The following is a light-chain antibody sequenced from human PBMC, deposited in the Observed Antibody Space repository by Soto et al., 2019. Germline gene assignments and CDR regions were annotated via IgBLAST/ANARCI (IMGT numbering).Light chain of an antibody. CDR3: HQYGSSPYT. CDR1: QSVSSSY. J-gene: IGKJ2*01. V-gene: IGKV3-20*01. Sequence: EIVLTQSPGTLSLSPGERATLSCRASQSVSSSYLAWYQQKPGQAPRLLIDGASSRATGIPDRFSGSGSGTDFTLTISRLELEDFAVYYCHQYGSSPYTFGQGTKLEI. CDR2: GAS.